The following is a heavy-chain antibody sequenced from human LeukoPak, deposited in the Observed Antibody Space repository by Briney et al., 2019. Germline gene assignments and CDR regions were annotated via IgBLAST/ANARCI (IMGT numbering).Heavy chain of an antibody. CDR3: ARDNYYDSSGKGGFDY. D-gene: IGHD3-22*01. CDR1: GGSISSYY. V-gene: IGHV4-4*07. CDR2: IYTSGST. J-gene: IGHJ4*02. Sequence: SETLSLTCTASGGSISSYYWSWIRQPAGKGLEWIGRIYTSGSTNYNPSLKSRVTMSVDTSKNQFSLKLSSVTAADTAVYYCARDNYYDSSGKGGFDYWGQGTLVTVSS.